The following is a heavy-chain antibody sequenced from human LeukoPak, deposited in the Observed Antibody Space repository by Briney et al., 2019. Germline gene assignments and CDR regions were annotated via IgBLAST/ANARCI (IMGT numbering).Heavy chain of an antibody. V-gene: IGHV1-18*04. Sequence: ASVKVSCKASVYTGTVYGISWERHCTGQGPEWRVWSSAYNGNTNYAQKLHGRVTRTTDTSTSTAYMELRSLRSDDTAVYYCAREGVGVRGVIRTGDAFDIWGQGTMVTVSS. D-gene: IGHD3-10*01. CDR1: VYTGTVYG. J-gene: IGHJ3*02. CDR3: AREGVGVRGVIRTGDAFDI. CDR2: SSAYNGNT.